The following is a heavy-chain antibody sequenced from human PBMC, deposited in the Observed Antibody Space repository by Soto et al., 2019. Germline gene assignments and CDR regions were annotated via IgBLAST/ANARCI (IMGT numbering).Heavy chain of an antibody. J-gene: IGHJ4*02. Sequence: EVQLVETGGGLIQPGGSLRLSCAASGFTVSSNYMSWVRQAPGKGLEWVSVIYSGGSTYYADSVKGRFTISRDNSKNTLYLQMNSLRADDTAVYYCALTKGQYYYGSGSSYYFDYWGQGTLVTVSS. CDR1: GFTVSSNY. CDR2: IYSGGST. D-gene: IGHD3-10*01. CDR3: ALTKGQYYYGSGSSYYFDY. V-gene: IGHV3-53*02.